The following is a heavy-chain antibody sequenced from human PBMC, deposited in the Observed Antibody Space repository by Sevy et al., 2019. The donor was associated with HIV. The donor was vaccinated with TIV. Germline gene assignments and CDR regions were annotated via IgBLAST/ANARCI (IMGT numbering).Heavy chain of an antibody. D-gene: IGHD6-6*01. CDR2: IYPGDSDT. CDR3: ATQLEYSSSSGPNYYYYYGMDV. CDR1: GYSFTSYW. V-gene: IGHV5-51*01. J-gene: IGHJ6*02. Sequence: GESLKTSCKGSGYSFTSYWIGWVRQMPGKGLEWMGIIYPGDSDTRNSPSFQGQVTISADKSISTAYLQWSSLKASDTAMYYCATQLEYSSSSGPNYYYYYGMDVWGQGTTVTVSS.